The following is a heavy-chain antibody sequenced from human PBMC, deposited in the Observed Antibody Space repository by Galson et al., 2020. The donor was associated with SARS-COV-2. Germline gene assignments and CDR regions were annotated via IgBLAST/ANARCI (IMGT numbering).Heavy chain of an antibody. V-gene: IGHV3-33*01. D-gene: IGHD2-8*01. CDR2: IWYDGSNK. CDR3: ARSMSYYYGMDV. J-gene: IGHJ6*02. CDR1: GFTFSSYG. Sequence: GESLKFSCAASGFTFSSYGMHWVRQAPGKGLEWVAVIWYDGSNKYYADSVKGRFTISRDNSKNTLYLQMNSLRAEDTAVYYCARSMSYYYGMDVWGQGTTVTVSS.